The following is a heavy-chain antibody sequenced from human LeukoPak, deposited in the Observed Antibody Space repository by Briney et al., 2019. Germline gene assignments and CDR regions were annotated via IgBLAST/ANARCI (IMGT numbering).Heavy chain of an antibody. Sequence: ASVKVSCKASGYTFTGYYMHWVRQAPGQGLEWMGRINPNSGGTNYAQKFQGRVTMTRDTSISTAYMELSRLRSDDTAVYYCALSAEWELLSFDYWGQGTLVTVSS. CDR1: GYTFTGYY. V-gene: IGHV1-2*06. CDR3: ALSAEWELLSFDY. D-gene: IGHD1-26*01. CDR2: INPNSGGT. J-gene: IGHJ4*02.